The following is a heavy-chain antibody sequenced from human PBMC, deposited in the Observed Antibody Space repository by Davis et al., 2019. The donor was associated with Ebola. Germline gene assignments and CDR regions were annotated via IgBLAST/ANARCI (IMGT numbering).Heavy chain of an antibody. J-gene: IGHJ6*02. Sequence: GESLKISCKGAGCSFTSYWIGWVRQMPGKGLAWMGIIYPGDSDTRYSPSFQGQVTISADKSISTAYLQWSSLKASDTAMYYCARHVRHYDFWSGYSSGGMDVWGQGTTVTVSS. CDR1: GCSFTSYW. CDR2: IYPGDSDT. CDR3: ARHVRHYDFWSGYSSGGMDV. V-gene: IGHV5-51*01. D-gene: IGHD3-3*01.